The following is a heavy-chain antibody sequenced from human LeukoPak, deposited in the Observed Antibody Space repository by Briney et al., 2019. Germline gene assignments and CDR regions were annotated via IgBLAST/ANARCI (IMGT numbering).Heavy chain of an antibody. CDR3: VRDGGVSGYDLLDC. CDR1: GFTFSNYW. CDR2: INQGGSEE. D-gene: IGHD5-12*01. J-gene: IGHJ4*02. V-gene: IGHV3-7*01. Sequence: PGGSPRLSCEASGFTFSNYWMSWVRQAPGKGLEWVAHINQGGSEEHYMDSVKARFIISRDNAKNSLSLQMDSLRAEDTAVYFCVRDGGVSGYDLLDCWGQGTMVTVSS.